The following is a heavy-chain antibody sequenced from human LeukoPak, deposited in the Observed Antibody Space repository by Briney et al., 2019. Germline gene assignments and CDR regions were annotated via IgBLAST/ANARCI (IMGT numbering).Heavy chain of an antibody. Sequence: SGGSLRLSCAAPGFTFSSYWMSWVRQAPGKGLEWVANIKQDGSEKYYVDSVKGRFTISRDNAKNSLYLQMNSLRAEDTAVYYCARGRWFDPWGQGTLVTVSS. V-gene: IGHV3-7*01. J-gene: IGHJ5*02. CDR3: ARGRWFDP. CDR2: IKQDGSEK. CDR1: GFTFSSYW.